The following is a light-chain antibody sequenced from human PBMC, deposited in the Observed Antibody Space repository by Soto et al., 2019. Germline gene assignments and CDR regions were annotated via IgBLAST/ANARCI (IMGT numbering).Light chain of an antibody. Sequence: QSALTQPPSASGSPGQSVTISGIGTSSDGGGYNYVSWYQQHPGKAPKLMIYEVSKRPSGVPDRFSGSKSGNTASLTVSGLQAEDEADYYCSSYAASNNLGVFGGGTKLTVL. J-gene: IGLJ2*01. CDR1: SSDGGGYNY. CDR3: SSYAASNNLGV. CDR2: EVS. V-gene: IGLV2-8*01.